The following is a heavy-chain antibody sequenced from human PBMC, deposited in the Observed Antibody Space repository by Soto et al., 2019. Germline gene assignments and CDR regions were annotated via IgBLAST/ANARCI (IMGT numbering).Heavy chain of an antibody. CDR2: IYYSGT. D-gene: IGHD3-22*01. CDR3: ARTYDGSGPNSGGYGFDI. CDR1: GGFISSYY. J-gene: IGHJ3*02. V-gene: IGHV4-59*01. Sequence: SETLPLTCSVSGGFISSYYWSWSRQPPWKGLEWIAYIYYSGTSYNPSLKSRVSTSLDTSKNQFSLKLSSVTAADTAVYYCARTYDGSGPNSGGYGFDIWGQGTMVT.